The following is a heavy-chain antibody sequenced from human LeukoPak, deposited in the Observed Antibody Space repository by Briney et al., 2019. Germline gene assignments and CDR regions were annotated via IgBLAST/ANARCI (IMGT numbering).Heavy chain of an antibody. CDR2: ISWNSGSI. Sequence: GGSLRLSCAASGFTFNDFAMHWVRQTPGKGLEWVSGISWNSGSIGYADSVKGRFTISRDNGKNSLYLQMNSLRAEDTALYYCVRNNAMDVWGQGTTVIVSS. J-gene: IGHJ6*02. V-gene: IGHV3-9*01. CDR1: GFTFNDFA. CDR3: VRNNAMDV.